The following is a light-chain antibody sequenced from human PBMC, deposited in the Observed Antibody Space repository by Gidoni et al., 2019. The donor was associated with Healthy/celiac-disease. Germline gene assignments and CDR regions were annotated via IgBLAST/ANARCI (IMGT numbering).Light chain of an antibody. CDR3: QQGDT. Sequence: EIVLTQSPGTLSLSPGERATLSCRASQSVSSSYLAWYQQKPGQAPRLLIYGASSRATGLPDRFSGSGSGTDFTLTISRLEPEDFAVYYCQQGDTFGQGTKLEIK. CDR2: GAS. CDR1: QSVSSSY. V-gene: IGKV3-20*01. J-gene: IGKJ2*01.